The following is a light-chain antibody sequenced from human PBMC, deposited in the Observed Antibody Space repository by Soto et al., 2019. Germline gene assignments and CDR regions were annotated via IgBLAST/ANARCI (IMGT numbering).Light chain of an antibody. CDR2: GAS. CDR3: QQYMSSVT. Sequence: EVVLTQSPGSLSLSPGQRATLSCRASQSVDSTFFAWYQKKPGQAPRLLIYGASKRATVIPDRFSGSGSGIDFTLIISRLEPEDFAVYYCQQYMSSVTFGQGTKVEIK. CDR1: QSVDSTF. V-gene: IGKV3-20*01. J-gene: IGKJ1*01.